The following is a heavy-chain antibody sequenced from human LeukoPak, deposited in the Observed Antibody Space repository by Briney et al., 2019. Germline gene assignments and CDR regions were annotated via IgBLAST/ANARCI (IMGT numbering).Heavy chain of an antibody. J-gene: IGHJ4*02. CDR2: IRYDGSNK. V-gene: IGHV3-30*02. CDR1: GFTFSSYG. D-gene: IGHD3-22*01. Sequence: GGSLRLSCAASGFTFSSYGMHWVRQAPGKGLEWVAFIRYDGSNKYYADSVKGRFTISRDNAKNSLYLQMNSLRAEDTALYYCAKDISGYDSSGYFDYWGQGTLVTVSS. CDR3: AKDISGYDSSGYFDY.